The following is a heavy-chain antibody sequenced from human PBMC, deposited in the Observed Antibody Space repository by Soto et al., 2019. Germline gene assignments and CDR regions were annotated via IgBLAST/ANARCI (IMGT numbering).Heavy chain of an antibody. V-gene: IGHV3-30-3*01. Sequence: QVQLVESGGGVVQPGRSLRLSCAASGFTFSSYATHWVRQAPGKGLGWVAVISYDGSNKYYADSVKGRFTISRDNSKNTVYLKMNSLRAEDTAVYDFARSPRPTWYFDYWGQGTLVTVSS. CDR2: ISYDGSNK. J-gene: IGHJ4*02. CDR3: ARSPRPTWYFDY. CDR1: GFTFSSYA.